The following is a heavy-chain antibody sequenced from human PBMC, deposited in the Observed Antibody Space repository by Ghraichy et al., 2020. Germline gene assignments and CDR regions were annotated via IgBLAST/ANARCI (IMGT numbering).Heavy chain of an antibody. V-gene: IGHV3-66*01. CDR3: ARDHRSAAGEYWYFDL. J-gene: IGHJ2*01. CDR2: IYSGGST. D-gene: IGHD6-13*01. CDR1: GFTVSSNY. Sequence: GGSLRLSCAASGFTVSSNYMSWVRQAPGKGLEWVSVIYSGGSTHYADSVKGRFTISRDNSKNTLYLQMNSLRAEDTAVYYCARDHRSAAGEYWYFDLWGRGTLVTVSS.